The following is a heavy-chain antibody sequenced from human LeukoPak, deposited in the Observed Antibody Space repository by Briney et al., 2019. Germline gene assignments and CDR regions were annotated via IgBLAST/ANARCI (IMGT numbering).Heavy chain of an antibody. CDR1: GFTFSSYE. D-gene: IGHD2-2*03. Sequence: GGSLRLSCAASGFTFSSYEMNWVRQAPGKGLEWVSYISSSGSTIYYADSVKGRFTISRDNAKNSLYLQMNSLRAEDTAFYYWARGTVDIGGGGGGFDPWGQGTLVTVSS. J-gene: IGHJ5*02. CDR3: ARGTVDIGGGGGGFDP. V-gene: IGHV3-48*03. CDR2: ISSSGSTI.